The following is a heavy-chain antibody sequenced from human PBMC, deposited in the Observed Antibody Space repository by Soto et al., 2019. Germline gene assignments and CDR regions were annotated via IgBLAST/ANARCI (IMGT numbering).Heavy chain of an antibody. CDR3: ARGGYDFWSGYYIAPSL. D-gene: IGHD3-3*01. CDR2: ISYDGSNK. J-gene: IGHJ4*02. CDR1: GFTFSSYA. V-gene: IGHV3-30-3*01. Sequence: GGSLRLSCAASGFTFSSYAMHWVRQAPGKGLEWVAVISYDGSNKYYADSVKGRFTISRDNSKNTLYLQMNSLRSEDTAVYYCARGGYDFWSGYYIAPSLWGQGTLVTVSS.